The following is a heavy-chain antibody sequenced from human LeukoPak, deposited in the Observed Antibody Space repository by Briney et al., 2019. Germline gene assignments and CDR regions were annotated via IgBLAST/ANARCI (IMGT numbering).Heavy chain of an antibody. D-gene: IGHD2-15*01. Sequence: PGGSLRLSCAASGFTFSSYSMNWVRQAPGKGLEWVSSISSSSSYIYYADSLKGRVTISRDNAKNSLYLQMSSLTAEDTAVYYCAREYCSGGSCYSDAFDIWGQGTMVTVSS. V-gene: IGHV3-21*01. CDR2: ISSSSSYI. CDR3: AREYCSGGSCYSDAFDI. J-gene: IGHJ3*02. CDR1: GFTFSSYS.